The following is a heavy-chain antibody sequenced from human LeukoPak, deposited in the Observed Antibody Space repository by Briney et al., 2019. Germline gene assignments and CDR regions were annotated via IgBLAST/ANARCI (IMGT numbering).Heavy chain of an antibody. V-gene: IGHV3-7*03. CDR3: AKESSYGYRFDY. CDR1: GDTFGRYW. Sequence: PGGSLRLSCAASGDTFGRYWMSWVRQAPGKGLEWVANINQHGSEKYYGDSVKGRFTISRDNAKNSLYLQMNSLRPEDTALYYCAKESSYGYRFDYWGQGTLVTVSS. CDR2: INQHGSEK. D-gene: IGHD5-18*01. J-gene: IGHJ4*02.